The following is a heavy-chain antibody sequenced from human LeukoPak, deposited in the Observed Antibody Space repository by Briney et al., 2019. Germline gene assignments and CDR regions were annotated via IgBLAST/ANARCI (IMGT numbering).Heavy chain of an antibody. D-gene: IGHD3-22*01. CDR3: ARLRVDYYDSSGYYYESSLDY. CDR2: IYTSGST. V-gene: IGHV4-4*07. J-gene: IGHJ4*02. Sequence: SETLSLTCSVSGGSISSYYWSWIRQPAGKGLEWIGRIYTSGSTNYNPSLKSRVTISVDTSKNQFSLKLSSVTAADTAVYYCARLRVDYYDSSGYYYESSLDYWGQGTLVTVSS. CDR1: GGSISSYY.